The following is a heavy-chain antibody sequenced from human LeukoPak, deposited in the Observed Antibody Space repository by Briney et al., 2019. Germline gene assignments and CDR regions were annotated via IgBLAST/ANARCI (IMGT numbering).Heavy chain of an antibody. V-gene: IGHV1-46*01. D-gene: IGHD2-2*01. CDR2: INPSGGST. Sequence: ASVKVSCKASGYTFTSYYMLWVRQAPGQGLEWMGIINPSGGSTSYAQKFQGRVTMTRDTSTSTVYMELSSLRSEDTAVYYCAGTRTLGYCSSTSCTDAFDIWGQGTMVTVSS. CDR3: AGTRTLGYCSSTSCTDAFDI. CDR1: GYTFTSYY. J-gene: IGHJ3*02.